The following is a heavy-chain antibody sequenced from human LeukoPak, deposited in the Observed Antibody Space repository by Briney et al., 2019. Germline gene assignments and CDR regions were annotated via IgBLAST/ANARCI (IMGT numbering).Heavy chain of an antibody. D-gene: IGHD6-13*01. Sequence: GSLRLSCEASGFIFRNYGMHWVRQAPGKGLEWVAVISDAGTTTYYADSVKGRFIISRDNSKNTLYLQMNSLRAEDTAVYYCAREYPDSSSWTGYYYYMDVWGKGTTVTISS. CDR1: GFIFRNYG. V-gene: IGHV3-30*03. CDR2: ISDAGTTT. CDR3: AREYPDSSSWTGYYYYMDV. J-gene: IGHJ6*03.